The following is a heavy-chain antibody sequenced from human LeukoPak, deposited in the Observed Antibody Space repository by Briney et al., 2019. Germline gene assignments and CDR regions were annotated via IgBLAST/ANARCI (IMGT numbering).Heavy chain of an antibody. Sequence: GGSLRLSCAASGFTFSSYGMHRVRQAPGKGLEWVAVISYDGSNKYYADSVKGRFTISRDNSKNTLYLQMNSLRAEDTAVYYCAKDAYSSSWYSRYYYYYGMDVWGQGTTVTVSS. CDR1: GFTFSSYG. CDR2: ISYDGSNK. J-gene: IGHJ6*02. V-gene: IGHV3-30*18. D-gene: IGHD6-13*01. CDR3: AKDAYSSSWYSRYYYYYGMDV.